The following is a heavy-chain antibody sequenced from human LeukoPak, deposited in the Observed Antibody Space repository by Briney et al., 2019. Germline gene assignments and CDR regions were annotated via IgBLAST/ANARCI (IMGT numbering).Heavy chain of an antibody. CDR3: VQVGSNYYLN. V-gene: IGHV3-64D*06. CDR2: ISKNGDDT. CDR1: GFTFSDYP. D-gene: IGHD4-11*01. Sequence: GGSLRLSCSASGFTFSDYPMHWVRQTPGKGLEYVSAISKNGDDTYYADSVKGRFTISRDNSKNTSYLQMSSLRTEDAAVFYCVQVGSNYYLNWGQGTLVIVSS. J-gene: IGHJ4*02.